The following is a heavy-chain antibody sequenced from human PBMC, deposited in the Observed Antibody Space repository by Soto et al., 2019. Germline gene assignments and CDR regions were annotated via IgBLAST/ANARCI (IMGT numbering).Heavy chain of an antibody. V-gene: IGHV3-30-3*01. Sequence: QVQVVESGGGVVQPGRSLRLSCAASGFTFSTYAMHWVRQAPGKGLEWVAVISYDGSNEYYVDSVKGRFTISRDNSKNTLDLQRNSLREEDTAVYYCARGSAGHYNSGTLRDWGQGTLVTVSS. D-gene: IGHD3-10*01. J-gene: IGHJ4*02. CDR3: ARGSAGHYNSGTLRD. CDR2: ISYDGSNE. CDR1: GFTFSTYA.